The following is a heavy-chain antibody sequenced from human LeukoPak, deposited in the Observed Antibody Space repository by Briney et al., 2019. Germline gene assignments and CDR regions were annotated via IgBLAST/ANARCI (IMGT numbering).Heavy chain of an antibody. V-gene: IGHV3-43*01. J-gene: IGHJ4*02. CDR3: AKSGDSSGYYLSPWLDY. CDR2: ISWDGGST. Sequence: GGSLRLSCAASGFTFDDYTMHWVRQAPGKGLEWVSLISWDGGSTYYADSVKGRFTISRDNSKNSLYLQMNSLRTEDTALYYCAKSGDSSGYYLSPWLDYWGQGTLVTVSS. CDR1: GFTFDDYT. D-gene: IGHD3-22*01.